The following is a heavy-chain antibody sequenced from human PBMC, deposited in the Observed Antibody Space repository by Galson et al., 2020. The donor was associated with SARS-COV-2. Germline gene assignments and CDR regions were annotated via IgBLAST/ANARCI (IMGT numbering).Heavy chain of an antibody. CDR1: GDSVSSDASY. CDR2: VYSSGST. Sequence: PSETLSLTCTVSGDSVSSDASYWNWIRQPPGKPLEWIGYVYSSGSTNYNPSLNSRVTMSVDTSRNQFSLHLKSVTAADTAVYFCVRGSYDIWSGHYTAVYFDSWGQGTLVTVSS. J-gene: IGHJ4*02. D-gene: IGHD3-3*01. CDR3: VRGSYDIWSGHYTAVYFDS. V-gene: IGHV4-61*08.